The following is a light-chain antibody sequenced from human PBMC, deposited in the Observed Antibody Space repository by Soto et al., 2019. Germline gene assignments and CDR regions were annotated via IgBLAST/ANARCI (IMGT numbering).Light chain of an antibody. V-gene: IGLV1-51*02. Sequence: QSVLTQPPSVSAAPGQKGTISFSGSSSNIGVTSVSWYQQPPEAAPKLLIYENDKRPPGIPARFSGSRSGTSATLGITGLQTGDEADYYCGTWDSSLSADVFGTGTKLTVL. J-gene: IGLJ1*01. CDR2: END. CDR1: SSNIGVTS. CDR3: GTWDSSLSADV.